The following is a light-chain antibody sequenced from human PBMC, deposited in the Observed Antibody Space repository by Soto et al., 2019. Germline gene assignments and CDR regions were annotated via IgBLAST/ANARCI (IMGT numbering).Light chain of an antibody. Sequence: DIQMTQSPSTLSGSVGDRVTITCRASQTISSWLAWYQQKPGKAPKLLIYKASTLKSGVPSTFSGSGSGTEFTLTISSLQSEDFAVYFCQQYNIWPQTFGQGTKVDIK. CDR1: QTISSW. CDR2: KAS. V-gene: IGKV1-5*03. J-gene: IGKJ1*01. CDR3: QQYNIWPQT.